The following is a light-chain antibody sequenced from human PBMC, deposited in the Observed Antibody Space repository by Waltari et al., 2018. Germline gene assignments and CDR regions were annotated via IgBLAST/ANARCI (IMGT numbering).Light chain of an antibody. CDR3: SSYTTSNTWV. V-gene: IGLV2-14*01. J-gene: IGLJ3*02. Sequence: QSALTQPASVSGSPGQSITISCTGTSSDVGGYHHVSWYQHHPGQAPKLMIFEVTDRPSGGSKRFSGSKSGNTASLTSAGLQAEDEADYYCSSYTTSNTWVFGGGTKVTVL. CDR2: EVT. CDR1: SSDVGGYHH.